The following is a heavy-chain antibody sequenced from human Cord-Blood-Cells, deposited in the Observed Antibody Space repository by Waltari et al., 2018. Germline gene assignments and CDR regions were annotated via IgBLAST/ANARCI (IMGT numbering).Heavy chain of an antibody. D-gene: IGHD1-26*01. V-gene: IGHV1-69*01. CDR1: GGTFSSYA. J-gene: IGHJ4*02. CDR3: ARQTGYRGSYPDY. CDR2: ISHIVGTA. Sequence: QVQLVQSGAEVKKPGSSVKVSCKASGGTFSSYAISWVRQAPGQGLEWMGGISHIVGTANDAQKFQGRVTITADESTSTAYMELGSLRSEDTAVYYCARQTGYRGSYPDYWGQGTLVTVSS.